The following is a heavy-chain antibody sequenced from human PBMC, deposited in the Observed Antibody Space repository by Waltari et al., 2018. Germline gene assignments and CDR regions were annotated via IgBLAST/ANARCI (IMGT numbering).Heavy chain of an antibody. CDR3: AMGNGAVIKDSFDT. V-gene: IGHV1-8*01. CDR1: GYTLPSYD. Sequence: QLQLVQSGAEGKKPGASVKVPCKAAGYTLPSYDMNWVRQDTGQGLAWMGWMNTNSGSTGYAQKFQGRVTMTRDTSISTAYMELSSLTSEDTAVYYCAMGNGAVIKDSFDTWGQGTMVTVSS. CDR2: MNTNSGST. J-gene: IGHJ3*02. D-gene: IGHD3-10*01.